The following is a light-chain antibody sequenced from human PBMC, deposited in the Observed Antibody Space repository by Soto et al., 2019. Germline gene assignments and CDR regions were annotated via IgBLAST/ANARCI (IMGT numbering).Light chain of an antibody. CDR3: QPYNNWPLT. CDR1: QGIGDT. CDR2: DTS. V-gene: IGKV3-15*01. Sequence: EVVMTQSPATLSVSLGDRATLSCRASQGIGDTLAWYQHKPGQTPRLLIYDTSTRATGVPTRFSGSRSGAEFTLTINSLQSEDFAVYYCQPYNNWPLTFGGGTKVDIK. J-gene: IGKJ4*01.